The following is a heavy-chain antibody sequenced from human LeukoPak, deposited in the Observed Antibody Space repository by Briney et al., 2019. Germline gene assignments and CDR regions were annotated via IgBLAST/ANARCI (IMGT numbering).Heavy chain of an antibody. CDR2: IYHSGST. Sequence: SETLSLTCAVSAGSISSGNWWSWVRQPPGKGLEWIGEIYHSGSTNYNPSLKSRVTISVDKSKNQFSLNLSSATAADTAVYYCASLSAKGFDIWGQGTMVTVSS. V-gene: IGHV4-4*02. D-gene: IGHD6-25*01. CDR3: ASLSAKGFDI. CDR1: AGSISSGNW. J-gene: IGHJ3*02.